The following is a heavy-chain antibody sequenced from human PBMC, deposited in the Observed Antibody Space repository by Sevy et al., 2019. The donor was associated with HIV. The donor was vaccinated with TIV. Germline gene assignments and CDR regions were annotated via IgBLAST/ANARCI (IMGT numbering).Heavy chain of an antibody. J-gene: IGHJ1*01. CDR2: IIPIFGTA. CDR3: ARVITDYLTGPGYFQE. Sequence: ASVKVSCKASGSTFRKSDVTWVRQAPGQGLEWMGGIIPIFGTANYAQKFQGRITITADESTSTAYMELSSLRSEDTAIYYCARVITDYLTGPGYFQEWGQGNLVTVSS. D-gene: IGHD3-22*01. CDR1: GSTFRKSD. V-gene: IGHV1-69*13.